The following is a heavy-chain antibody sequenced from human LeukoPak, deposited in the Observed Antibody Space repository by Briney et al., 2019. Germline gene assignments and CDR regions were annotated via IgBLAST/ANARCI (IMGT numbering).Heavy chain of an antibody. Sequence: GGSLRLSCAASGFTFSSYSMNWVRQAPGKGLEWVSSISSSSSYIYYADSVKGRFTISRDNAKNSLYLQMNSLRAEDTAVYYCARTPAGYSYGFLIWGQGTMVTVSS. CDR3: ARTPAGYSYGFLI. D-gene: IGHD5-18*01. V-gene: IGHV3-21*01. CDR2: ISSSSSYI. CDR1: GFTFSSYS. J-gene: IGHJ3*02.